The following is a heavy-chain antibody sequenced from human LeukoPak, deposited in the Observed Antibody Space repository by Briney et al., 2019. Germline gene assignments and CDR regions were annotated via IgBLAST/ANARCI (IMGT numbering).Heavy chain of an antibody. V-gene: IGHV3-30*02. CDR2: IRYDGSNK. CDR3: AKIPPTMVRELL. CDR1: GFTFSSYG. D-gene: IGHD3-10*01. J-gene: IGHJ4*02. Sequence: SGGSLRLSCAASGFTFSSYGMHWVRQAPGKGLEWVAFIRYDGSNKYYADSVKGRFTISRDDSKNTLYLQMNSLRAEDTAVYYCAKIPPTMVRELLWGQGTLVTVSS.